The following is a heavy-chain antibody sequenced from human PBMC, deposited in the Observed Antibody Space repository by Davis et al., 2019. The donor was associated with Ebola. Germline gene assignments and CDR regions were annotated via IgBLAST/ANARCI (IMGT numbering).Heavy chain of an antibody. CDR2: ISAYTGNT. CDR3: AGSPLFDWSKNWFDP. D-gene: IGHD3-9*01. Sequence: ASVKVSCKASGYTFTSYGISWVRQAPGQGLEWMGWISAYTGNTNYAQKLQGRVTMTTDTSTSTAYMELRSLRSDDTAVYYCAGSPLFDWSKNWFDPWGQGTLVTVSS. V-gene: IGHV1-18*01. J-gene: IGHJ5*02. CDR1: GYTFTSYG.